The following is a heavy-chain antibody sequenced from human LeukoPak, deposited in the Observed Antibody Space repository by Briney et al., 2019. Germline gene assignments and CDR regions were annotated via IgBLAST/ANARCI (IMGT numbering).Heavy chain of an antibody. D-gene: IGHD2-21*02. CDR2: IYYSGST. Sequence: PSETLSLTCTVSGGSISSYYWSWIRQPPGKGLEWIGYIYYSGSTNYNPSLKSRVTISVDTSKNQFSLKLSSVTAADTAVYYCARPPLYCGGDCYIDYWGQGTLVTVSS. CDR1: GGSISSYY. CDR3: ARPPLYCGGDCYIDY. V-gene: IGHV4-59*01. J-gene: IGHJ4*02.